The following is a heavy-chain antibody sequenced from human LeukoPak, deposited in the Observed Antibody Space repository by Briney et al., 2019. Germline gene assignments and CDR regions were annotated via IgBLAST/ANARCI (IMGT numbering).Heavy chain of an antibody. CDR2: IYHSGST. Sequence: PSETLSLTCTVSGGSISSGGYYWSWIRQPPGKGLEWIGYIYHSGSTYYNPSLKSRVTISVDRSKNQFSLKLSSVTAADTAVYYCARVTTRGNWFDPWGQGTLVTVSS. V-gene: IGHV4-30-2*01. CDR1: GGSISSGGYY. CDR3: ARVTTRGNWFDP. D-gene: IGHD4-11*01. J-gene: IGHJ5*02.